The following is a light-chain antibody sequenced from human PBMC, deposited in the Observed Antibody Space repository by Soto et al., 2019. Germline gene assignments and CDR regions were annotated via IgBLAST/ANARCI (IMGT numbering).Light chain of an antibody. Sequence: EIVLTQSPATLSLSPGERATLSCRASQSVSSYLAWYQQKPGQAPRLLIYDASNRATDIPARFSGSGSGTDFTLAISSLEPEDFAVYYCQHRSDWPPDFGPGTRVDIK. J-gene: IGKJ3*01. CDR3: QHRSDWPPD. V-gene: IGKV3-11*01. CDR1: QSVSSY. CDR2: DAS.